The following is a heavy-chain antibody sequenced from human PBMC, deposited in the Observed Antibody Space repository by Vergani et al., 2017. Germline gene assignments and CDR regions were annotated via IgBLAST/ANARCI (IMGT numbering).Heavy chain of an antibody. CDR3: ARQPRNGYYYGSGSYYNAFDI. J-gene: IGHJ3*02. V-gene: IGHV4-38-2*01. CDR2: IYHSGST. CDR1: GYSISSGYY. Sequence: QVQLQESGPGLVKPSETLSLTCAVSGYSISSGYYWGWIRQPPGKGLEWIGIIYHSGSTYYNPSLKSRVTISVDTSKNQFSLKLSSVTAADTAVYYCARQPRNGYYYGSGSYYNAFDIWGQGTMVTVSS. D-gene: IGHD3-10*01.